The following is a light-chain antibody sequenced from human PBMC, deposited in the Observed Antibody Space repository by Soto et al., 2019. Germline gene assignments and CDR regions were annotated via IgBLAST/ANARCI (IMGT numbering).Light chain of an antibody. J-gene: IGKJ2*01. CDR3: QQYYYWRT. V-gene: IGKV3-15*01. CDR1: QSVSSN. Sequence: EIVMTQSPATLSVSPGERATLSCRASQSVSSNLAWYQQKPGQAPRLLIYGASTRATGIPARFSGSGSGTEFTLTISSLQSEDFAVYYCQQYYYWRTFGQGTKLEIK. CDR2: GAS.